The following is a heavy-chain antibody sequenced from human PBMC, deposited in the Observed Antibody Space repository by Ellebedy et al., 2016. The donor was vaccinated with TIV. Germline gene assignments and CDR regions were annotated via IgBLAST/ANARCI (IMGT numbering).Heavy chain of an antibody. CDR1: GYTFTTSG. D-gene: IGHD4-17*01. Sequence: ASVKVSCXASGYTFTTSGITWVRQAPGQGLEWMGWISTNNAKTIYAQNLQGRVTMTTDTSTSTAYMELRSLRSEDTAVYYCARRQSRFSYGDYALDHWGQGTLVSVSS. CDR2: ISTNNAKT. J-gene: IGHJ4*02. CDR3: ARRQSRFSYGDYALDH. V-gene: IGHV1-18*01.